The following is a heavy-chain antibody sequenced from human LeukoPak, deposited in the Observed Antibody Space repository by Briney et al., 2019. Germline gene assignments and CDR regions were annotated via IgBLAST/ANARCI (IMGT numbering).Heavy chain of an antibody. Sequence: AGGSLRLSCAASGFTFSDYYMSWIRQAPGKGLEWVSYISSSGSTIYYADSVKGRFTISRDNAKNLLYLQMNSLRAEDTAVYYCARERRGYCSSTSCSWFDPWGQGTLVTVSS. CDR2: ISSSGSTI. J-gene: IGHJ5*02. CDR1: GFTFSDYY. D-gene: IGHD2-2*01. V-gene: IGHV3-11*04. CDR3: ARERRGYCSSTSCSWFDP.